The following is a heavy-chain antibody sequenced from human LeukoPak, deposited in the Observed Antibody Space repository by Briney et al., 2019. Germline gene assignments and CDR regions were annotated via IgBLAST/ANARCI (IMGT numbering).Heavy chain of an antibody. D-gene: IGHD2-2*01. J-gene: IGHJ4*02. V-gene: IGHV3-30*01. CDR1: GFTFSSYA. CDR2: ISYDGSDK. CDR3: ARDFPDCSSTSCHRGLDY. Sequence: PGGSLRLSCAASGFTFSSYAMHWVRQAPGKGLEWVAVISYDGSDKSYADSVKGRFTISRDNSKNTLYLQMNSLRTEDTAVYYCARDFPDCSSTSCHRGLDYWGQGTLVTVSS.